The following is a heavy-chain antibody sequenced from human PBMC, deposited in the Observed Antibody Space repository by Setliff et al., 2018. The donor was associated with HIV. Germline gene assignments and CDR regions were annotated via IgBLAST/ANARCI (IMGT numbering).Heavy chain of an antibody. D-gene: IGHD6-13*01. V-gene: IGHV3-23*01. CDR3: ARSRAAGFDY. CDR2: INGNGDSI. Sequence: GGSLRLSCAASGFTFSSYSMSWVRQAPGKGLEWVSGINGNGDSIHYADSVKGRFTISRANSRDTLYLQMNSLRAEDTAVYYCARSRAAGFDYWGQGTLVTVSS. J-gene: IGHJ4*02. CDR1: GFTFSSYS.